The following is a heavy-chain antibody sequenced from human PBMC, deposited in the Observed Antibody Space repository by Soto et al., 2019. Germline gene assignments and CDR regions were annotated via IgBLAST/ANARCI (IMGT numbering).Heavy chain of an antibody. CDR3: ARFGRGEYDYDGMDV. Sequence: QVQLQESGPGLVKPSQTLSLTCTVSGGSISSGGYYWSWIRQHPGKGLEWIGYIYYSGSTYYNPSLQSRVTISVDTSKNQVSLKLSSVTAADTAVYYCARFGRGEYDYDGMDVWGQGTTVTVSS. J-gene: IGHJ6*02. D-gene: IGHD2-15*01. V-gene: IGHV4-31*03. CDR1: GGSISSGGYY. CDR2: IYYSGST.